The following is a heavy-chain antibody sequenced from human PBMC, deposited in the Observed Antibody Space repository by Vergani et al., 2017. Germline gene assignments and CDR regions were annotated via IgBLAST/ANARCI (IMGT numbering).Heavy chain of an antibody. CDR3: TTVPPTAGSYYYYYYGMDV. J-gene: IGHJ6*02. V-gene: IGHV3-15*01. CDR2: IKSKTDGGTT. CDR1: GFTFSNAW. Sequence: EVQLVESGGGLVKPGGSLRLSCAASGFTFSNAWMSWVRQAPGKGLEWVGRIKSKTDGGTTDYAAPVKGRFTISRDDSKNTLYLQMNSLKTEDTAVYYCTTVPPTAGSYYYYYYGMDVGGQGTTVTVSS. D-gene: IGHD1-26*01.